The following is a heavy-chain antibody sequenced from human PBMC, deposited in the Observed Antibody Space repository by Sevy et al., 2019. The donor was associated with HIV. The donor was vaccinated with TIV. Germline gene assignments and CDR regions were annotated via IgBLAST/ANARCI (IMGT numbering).Heavy chain of an antibody. J-gene: IGHJ6*02. Sequence: ASVKVSCKASGGTFSSYAISWVRQAPGQGLEWMGGIIPIFGTANYAQKFRGRVTITADESTSTAYMELSSLRSEDTAVYYCARERAENYYYYGMDVWGQGTTVTVSS. CDR3: ARERAENYYYYGMDV. CDR1: GGTFSSYA. V-gene: IGHV1-69*13. CDR2: IIPIFGTA.